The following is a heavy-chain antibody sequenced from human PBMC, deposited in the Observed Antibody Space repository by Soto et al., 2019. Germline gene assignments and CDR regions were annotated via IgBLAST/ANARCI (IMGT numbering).Heavy chain of an antibody. D-gene: IGHD3-10*01. CDR2: ISAYNGNT. CDR1: GYTFTSYG. V-gene: IGHV1-18*01. Sequence: ASVKVSCKASGYTFTSYGISWVRQAPGQGLEWMGWISAYNGNTNYAQKLQGRVTMTTDTSTSTAYMELRSLRSDDTAVYYCARDVCYYMTYVAVASLLNYWGQGTLVTVSS. J-gene: IGHJ4*02. CDR3: ARDVCYYMTYVAVASLLNY.